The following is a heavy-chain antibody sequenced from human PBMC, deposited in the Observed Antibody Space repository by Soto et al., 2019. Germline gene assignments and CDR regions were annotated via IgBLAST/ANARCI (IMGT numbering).Heavy chain of an antibody. V-gene: IGHV4-39*01. J-gene: IGHJ4*02. D-gene: IGHD2-15*01. CDR3: VGSGDSLIYPYYFDY. CDR1: GGSISSSSYY. Sequence: QLQLQESGPGLVKPSETLSLTCTVSGGSISSSSYYWGWIRQPPGKGLEWIGSIYYSGSTYYNPSLKSRVTISVDTSKSQFSLKLSSVTAADTAVYYCVGSGDSLIYPYYFDYWGQGTLVTVSS. CDR2: IYYSGST.